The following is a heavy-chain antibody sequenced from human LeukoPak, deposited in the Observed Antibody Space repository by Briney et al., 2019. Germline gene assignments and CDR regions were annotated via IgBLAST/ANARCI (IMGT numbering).Heavy chain of an antibody. CDR1: VGSISSYY. J-gene: IGHJ3*02. Sequence: SETLSLTCTVSVGSISSYYWSWIRQPLGKGLEWIGYFYYSGGTNYNPSLKSRVTISVDTSKNQFSLKLSSVTAADTTVYYCAREDSEDAFDIWGQGTMVTVSS. V-gene: IGHV4-59*01. CDR3: AREDSEDAFDI. CDR2: FYYSGGT.